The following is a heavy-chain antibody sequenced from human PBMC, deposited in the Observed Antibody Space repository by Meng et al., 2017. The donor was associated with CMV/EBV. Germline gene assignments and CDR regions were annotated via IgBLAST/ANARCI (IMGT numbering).Heavy chain of an antibody. J-gene: IGHJ5*02. CDR1: CGSFSGYY. V-gene: IGHV4-34*01. CDR3: ARGGNWFDP. CDR2: INRSGST. Sequence: QLQLQHGAAGLLRHSDLLPLPCVVYCGSFSGYYWSWIRPTPGKGLEWIGEINRSGSTNYNPSLKSRVTISVDTSKNQFSLKLSSVTAADTAAYYCARGGNWFDPWGQGTLVTVSS.